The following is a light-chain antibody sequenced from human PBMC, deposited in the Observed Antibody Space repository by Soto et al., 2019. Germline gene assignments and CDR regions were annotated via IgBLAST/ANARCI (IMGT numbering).Light chain of an antibody. Sequence: EIVMTQSPATLSVSPGERATPSCRASQSVSSNLAWYQRKPGQAPRLLIYGASTRATGIPARFSGSGSGTEFTLTISSLQSEDFAVYYCHQYNNWPLTFGGGTKVEIK. CDR2: GAS. J-gene: IGKJ4*01. V-gene: IGKV3-15*01. CDR1: QSVSSN. CDR3: HQYNNWPLT.